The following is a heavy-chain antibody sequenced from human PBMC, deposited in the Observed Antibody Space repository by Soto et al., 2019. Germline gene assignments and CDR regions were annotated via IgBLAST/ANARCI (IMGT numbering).Heavy chain of an antibody. Sequence: PSETLSLTCSVCGASIISNDWWIWIRQTPGKGLEWIGEIFHSGRTNYSLSFKSRVTISVDTSKSQFSLEMASVTAADTAVYYCARANLRSGWTFDHWGQGSPVTAPQ. CDR2: IFHSGRT. CDR1: GASIISNDW. D-gene: IGHD6-19*01. J-gene: IGHJ4*02. V-gene: IGHV4-4*02. CDR3: ARANLRSGWTFDH.